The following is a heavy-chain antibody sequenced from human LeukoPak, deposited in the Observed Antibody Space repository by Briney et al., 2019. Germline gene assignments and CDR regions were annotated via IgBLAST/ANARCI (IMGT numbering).Heavy chain of an antibody. CDR1: GFPLSKYA. CDR3: ARQWLVNG. V-gene: IGHV3-23*01. Sequence: GRSLRLSCIGSGFPLSKYAMNWVRQAPGKGLEWVSSISESGGTTDYADSVKGRFTISRDNSKNTLYLQMNSLRAEDTAVYYCARQWLVNGWGQGTLVTVSS. J-gene: IGHJ4*02. D-gene: IGHD6-19*01. CDR2: ISESGGTT.